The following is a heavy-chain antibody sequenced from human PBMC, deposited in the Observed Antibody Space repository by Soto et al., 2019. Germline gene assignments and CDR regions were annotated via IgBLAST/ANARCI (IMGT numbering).Heavy chain of an antibody. Sequence: QVQLQESGSGLLKPSQTLSLACGVSGDSLKRGFYHWSWVRQTPGKGLQLIGYIDTNGDTHYDLSLRNRLNMSIVTAESRFSLKLTSVTPAATAVYYCARGTVYYCPNDKCGFFFDHWGQGVVVTVSS. D-gene: IGHD2-8*01. V-gene: IGHV4-31*11. J-gene: IGHJ4*02. CDR2: IDTNGDT. CDR1: GDSLKRGFYH. CDR3: ARGTVYYCPNDKCGFFFDH.